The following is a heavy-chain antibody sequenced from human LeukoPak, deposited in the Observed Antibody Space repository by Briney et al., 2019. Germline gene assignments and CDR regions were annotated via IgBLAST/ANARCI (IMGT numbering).Heavy chain of an antibody. CDR1: GFTFSSYS. CDR2: IRSSGDDI. V-gene: IGHV3-21*05. CDR3: ARDKDWAFDY. Sequence: GGSLRLSCVASGFTFSSYSMNWVRQAPGKGLEWVSHIRSSGDDIRYADSVKGRFTISRDDAKNSLFLQMYSLRAEDTAVYYCARDKDWAFDYWGQGTLVTVSS. D-gene: IGHD3/OR15-3a*01. J-gene: IGHJ4*02.